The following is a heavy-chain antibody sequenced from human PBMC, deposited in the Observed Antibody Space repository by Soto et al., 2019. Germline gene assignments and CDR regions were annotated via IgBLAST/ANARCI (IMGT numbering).Heavy chain of an antibody. D-gene: IGHD3-3*01. CDR3: ARDQSSITIFGVVAYYYYYGMDV. V-gene: IGHV1-18*01. CDR1: GYTFTSYG. J-gene: IGHJ6*02. Sequence: ASVKVSCKASGYTFTSYGISWLRQAPGQGLEWMGWISAYNGNTNYAQKLQGRVTMTTDTSTSTAYMELRSLRSDDTAVYYCARDQSSITIFGVVAYYYYYGMDVWGQGTTVTVSS. CDR2: ISAYNGNT.